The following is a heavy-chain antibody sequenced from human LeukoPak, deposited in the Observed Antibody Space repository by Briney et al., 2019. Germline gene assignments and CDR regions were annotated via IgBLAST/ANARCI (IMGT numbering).Heavy chain of an antibody. D-gene: IGHD3-3*01. CDR3: AKTPNYDFWSGYSESPFDY. CDR2: ISGSGGST. J-gene: IGHJ4*02. CDR1: GFTFSSYA. Sequence: GGSLRLSCAASGFTFSSYAMSWVRQAPGKGLEWVSAISGSGGSTYYADSVKGRFTISRDNSKNTLYLQMNSLRAEDTAVYYCAKTPNYDFWSGYSESPFDYWGQGTLVTVSS. V-gene: IGHV3-23*01.